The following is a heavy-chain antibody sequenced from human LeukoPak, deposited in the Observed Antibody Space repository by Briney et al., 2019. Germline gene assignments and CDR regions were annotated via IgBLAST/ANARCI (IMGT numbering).Heavy chain of an antibody. CDR1: GGSISSGGYY. D-gene: IGHD6-19*01. CDR2: IYYSGST. Sequence: KASETLSLTCTVSGGSISSGGYYWSWIRQHPGKGLEWIGYIYYSGSTYYNPSLKSRVTISVDTSKNQFSLKLSSVTAADTAVYYCARVVKQWLVRGFWFDPWGQGTLVTVSS. J-gene: IGHJ5*02. V-gene: IGHV4-31*03. CDR3: ARVVKQWLVRGFWFDP.